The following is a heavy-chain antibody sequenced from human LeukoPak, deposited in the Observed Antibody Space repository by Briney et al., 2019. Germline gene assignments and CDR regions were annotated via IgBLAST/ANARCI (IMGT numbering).Heavy chain of an antibody. CDR3: ARAYYDFWSGPYYYYYYMDV. Sequence: ASVKVSCKASGYTFTGYYMHWVRQAPGQGLEWMGWINPNSGGTNYAQKFQGRVTMTRDTSISTAYMELSRLRSDDTAVDYCARAYYDFWSGPYYYYYYMDVWGKGTTVTVSS. V-gene: IGHV1-2*02. CDR1: GYTFTGYY. CDR2: INPNSGGT. J-gene: IGHJ6*03. D-gene: IGHD3-3*01.